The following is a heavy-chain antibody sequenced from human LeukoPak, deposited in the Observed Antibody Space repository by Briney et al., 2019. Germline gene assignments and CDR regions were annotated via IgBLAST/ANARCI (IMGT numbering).Heavy chain of an antibody. CDR3: AKDNSDYYDSSGYYVN. V-gene: IGHV3-9*01. D-gene: IGHD3-22*01. Sequence: PGGSLRLSCAASGFTFDDYAMHWVRHAPGKGLDWVSGISWNSGSIGYADSVKGRFTISRDNAKNSLYLQMNSLRAEDTALYYCAKDNSDYYDSSGYYVNWGQGTLVTVSS. CDR1: GFTFDDYA. J-gene: IGHJ4*02. CDR2: ISWNSGSI.